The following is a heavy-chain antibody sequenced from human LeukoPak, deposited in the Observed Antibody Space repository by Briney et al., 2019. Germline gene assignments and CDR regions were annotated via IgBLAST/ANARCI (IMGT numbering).Heavy chain of an antibody. Sequence: SETLSLTCTVSGGSISTYFWSWIRQPPGKGLEWIGYISYSGATKYNPSPKSRVTILVDTSKNQFSLKLSSVTAADTAVFYCARDPYGGDYRHFDYWGQGTLVTVSS. CDR1: GGSISTYF. J-gene: IGHJ4*02. V-gene: IGHV4-59*01. CDR3: ARDPYGGDYRHFDY. CDR2: ISYSGAT. D-gene: IGHD2-21*01.